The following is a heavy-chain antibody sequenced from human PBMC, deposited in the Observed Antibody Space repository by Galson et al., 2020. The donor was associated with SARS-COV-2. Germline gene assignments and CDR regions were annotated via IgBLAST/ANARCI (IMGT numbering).Heavy chain of an antibody. V-gene: IGHV3-23*01. J-gene: IGHJ4*02. D-gene: IGHD1-26*01. Sequence: TGGPLRLPCLGSGFAFRIYTINWVRPAPGEGLAWVAGVYGDVRGTAYADSVQGRFTISRDNSKYTLYLQMNSLGTEDTAVYFCAKGREPESRWDMYYCGQGTQVTVSS. CDR3: AKGREPESRWDMYY. CDR1: GFAFRIYT. CDR2: VYGDVRGT.